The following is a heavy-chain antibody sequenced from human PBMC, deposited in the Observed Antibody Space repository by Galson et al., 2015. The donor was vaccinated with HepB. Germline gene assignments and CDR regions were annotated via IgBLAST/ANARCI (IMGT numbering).Heavy chain of an antibody. J-gene: IGHJ6*02. D-gene: IGHD4-17*01. CDR2: IYSGGNT. V-gene: IGHV3-66*02. CDR1: EFTVSSNH. CDR3: ARDQGDDYVNYYYYSSMDV. Sequence: SLRLSCAVSEFTVSSNHMSWVRQAPGKGLEWVAIIYSGGNTSYADSVKGRFTISRAKSKNTLYLQMNSLGLEDTAVYYCARDQGDDYVNYYYYSSMDVWGQGTTVTVSS.